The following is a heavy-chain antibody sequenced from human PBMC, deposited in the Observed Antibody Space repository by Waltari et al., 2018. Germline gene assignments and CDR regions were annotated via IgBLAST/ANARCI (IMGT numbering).Heavy chain of an antibody. CDR3: TLGSRMIAVPFDY. J-gene: IGHJ4*02. CDR2: GDPKDGET. CDR1: GKTFTDFY. V-gene: IGHV1-69-2*01. D-gene: IGHD2-21*01. Sequence: EIQLLQSGAEVKRPGATVKISCKLSGKTFTDFYMQWVQQAAGKGLEWMGLGDPKDGETIYEEKFQGRLTIPADTSKDTPYRELSTLRSEDTAVYYCTLGSRMIAVPFDYWGQGTLVTVSS.